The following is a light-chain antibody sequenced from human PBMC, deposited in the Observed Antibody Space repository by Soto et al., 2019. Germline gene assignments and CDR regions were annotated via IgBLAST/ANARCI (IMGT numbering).Light chain of an antibody. CDR2: GAS. J-gene: IGKJ1*01. CDR3: QQYVTSPPGT. CDR1: QSVSNNY. Sequence: EIVLTQSPGTLSLSPGERASLSCRASQSVSNNYLAWYQQKPGQAPRLLIYGASSRATGIPDRFSGSGSGTDFTLTISRLEPGDFAVYYCQQYVTSPPGTFGQGTKVDI. V-gene: IGKV3-20*01.